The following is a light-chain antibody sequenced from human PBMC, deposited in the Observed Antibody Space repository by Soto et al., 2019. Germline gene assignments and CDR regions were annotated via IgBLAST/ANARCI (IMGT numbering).Light chain of an antibody. CDR3: CSYAGSYTYV. V-gene: IGLV2-11*01. CDR2: DVS. J-gene: IGLJ1*01. CDR1: SSDVGGYNY. Sequence: QSALTQPRSVSGSPGQSVTISCTGTSSDVGGYNYVSWYQQYPDKAPKLMIYDVSKRPSGVPDRFSGSKSGNTASLTISGLQAEDEADYYCCSYAGSYTYVFGTGTKVTVL.